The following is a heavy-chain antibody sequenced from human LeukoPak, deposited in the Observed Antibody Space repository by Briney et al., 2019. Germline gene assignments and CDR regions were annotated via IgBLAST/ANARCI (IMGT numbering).Heavy chain of an antibody. D-gene: IGHD3-3*01. CDR2: IYYSGST. CDR1: GGSISGYY. J-gene: IGHJ5*02. V-gene: IGHV4-59*05. Sequence: SETLSLTCTVSGGSISGYYWSWIRQPAGKGLEWIGSIYYSGSTYYNPSLKSRVTISVDTSKNQFSLKLSSVTAADTAVYYCASHPRITIFGVRFDPWGQGTLVTVSS. CDR3: ASHPRITIFGVRFDP.